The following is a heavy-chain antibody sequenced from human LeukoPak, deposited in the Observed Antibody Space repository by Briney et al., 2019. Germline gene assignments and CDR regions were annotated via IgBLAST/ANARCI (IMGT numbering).Heavy chain of an antibody. CDR1: GGSISSSSYY. CDR3: ARAHYYDSSGYCFDY. J-gene: IGHJ4*02. V-gene: IGHV4-39*07. Sequence: PSETLSLTCTVSGGSISSSSYYWGWIRQPPGKGLVWLGIIYYSGSTYYNPSLKSRVTISVDTSKNQFSLKLSSVTAADTAVYYCARAHYYDSSGYCFDYWGQGTLVTVSS. CDR2: IYYSGST. D-gene: IGHD3-22*01.